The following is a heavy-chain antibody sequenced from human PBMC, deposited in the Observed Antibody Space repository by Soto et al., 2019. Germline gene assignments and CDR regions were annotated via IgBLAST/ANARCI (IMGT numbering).Heavy chain of an antibody. D-gene: IGHD5-12*01. CDR2: IYYSGST. J-gene: IGHJ4*02. Sequence: SETLSLTCTVSGGSISSYYWSWIRQPPGKGLEWIGYIYYSGSTNYNPSLKSRVTISVDTSKNQFSLKLSSVTAADTAVYYCARQYSGYDSGGEGYYFDYWGQGTLVTVSS. V-gene: IGHV4-59*08. CDR1: GGSISSYY. CDR3: ARQYSGYDSGGEGYYFDY.